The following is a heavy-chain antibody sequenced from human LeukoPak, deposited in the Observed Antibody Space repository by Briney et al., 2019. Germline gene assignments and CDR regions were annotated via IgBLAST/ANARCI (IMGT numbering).Heavy chain of an antibody. Sequence: SETLSLTCTVSGGSISTYYWSWIRQPPGKGLEWIGYIYYTGSANYNPSLKSRVTISVDTSKNQFSLKLSSVTAADTAVYYCARKGYSYGHSAHDAFDIWGQGTMVTVSS. V-gene: IGHV4-59*01. CDR3: ARKGYSYGHSAHDAFDI. CDR1: GGSISTYY. J-gene: IGHJ3*02. D-gene: IGHD5-18*01. CDR2: IYYTGSA.